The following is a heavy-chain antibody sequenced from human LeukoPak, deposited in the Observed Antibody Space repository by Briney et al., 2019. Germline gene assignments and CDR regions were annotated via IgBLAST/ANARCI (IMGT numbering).Heavy chain of an antibody. J-gene: IGHJ4*02. CDR2: INPNSGGT. V-gene: IGHV1-2*02. D-gene: IGHD3-9*01. CDR3: ARGVRDILTGSTRYYFDY. Sequence: ASVKVSCKASGYTFTGYYMHWVRQAPGQGLEWMGWINPNSGGTNYAQKLQGRVTMTTDTSTSTAYMELRSLRSDDTAVYYCARGVRDILTGSTRYYFDYWGQGTLVTVSS. CDR1: GYTFTGYY.